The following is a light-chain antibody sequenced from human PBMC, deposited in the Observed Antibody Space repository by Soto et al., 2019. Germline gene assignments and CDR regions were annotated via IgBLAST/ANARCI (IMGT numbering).Light chain of an antibody. CDR2: GAS. CDR3: QHYGSSAVT. CDR1: QSFSSNY. J-gene: IGKJ5*01. Sequence: EIVMTQSPVTLSVSPGERATLSCRAGQSFSSNYLAWYQQRPGQAPRLLIYGASSRATGIPDRFSGSGSGTDFTLTITRLEPEDFAMYYCQHYGSSAVTFGQGTRLENK. V-gene: IGKV3-20*01.